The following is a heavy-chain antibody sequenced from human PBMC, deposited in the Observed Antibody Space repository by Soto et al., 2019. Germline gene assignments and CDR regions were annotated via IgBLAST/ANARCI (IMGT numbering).Heavy chain of an antibody. J-gene: IGHJ6*02. D-gene: IGHD3-16*01. CDR3: ARGSSLDGSYVLRYYYYYGMDV. Sequence: ASVKVSCKASGYTFTSYGISWVRQAPGQGLEWMGWISAYNGNTNYAQKLQGRVTMTTDTSTSTAYMELRSLRSDDTAVYYCARGSSLDGSYVLRYYYYYGMDVWGQGTTVTVSS. V-gene: IGHV1-18*01. CDR2: ISAYNGNT. CDR1: GYTFTSYG.